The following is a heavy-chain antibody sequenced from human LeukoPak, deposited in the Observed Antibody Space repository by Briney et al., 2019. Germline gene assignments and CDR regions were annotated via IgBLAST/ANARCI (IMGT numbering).Heavy chain of an antibody. V-gene: IGHV1-2*06. J-gene: IGHJ6*02. D-gene: IGHD6-6*01. CDR2: INPNSGGT. CDR3: ARGNWKGSSSPYGYYYYYGMDV. CDR1: GYTFTGHY. Sequence: ASVKVSCKASGYTFTGHYMHWVRQAPGQGLEWMGRINPNSGGTNSAQKFQGRVTMTRDTSISTAYMELSRLRSDDTAVYYCARGNWKGSSSPYGYYYYYGMDVWGQGTTVTVSS.